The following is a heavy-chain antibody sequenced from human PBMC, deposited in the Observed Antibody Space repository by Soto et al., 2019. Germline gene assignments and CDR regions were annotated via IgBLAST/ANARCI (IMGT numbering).Heavy chain of an antibody. D-gene: IGHD3-16*01. Sequence: EEQLVESGGGLVKPGGSLRLSCVGSGFTFSSYSMNWVRQAPGKGLEWVSSISGTGTYIYYVDSVKGRFTISRDHAKNSLSLQMNSLRAEDTAVYYCARVLGSWDYRAYELWGQGTLVTVSS. J-gene: IGHJ1*01. CDR2: ISGTGTYI. CDR3: ARVLGSWDYRAYEL. CDR1: GFTFSSYS. V-gene: IGHV3-21*01.